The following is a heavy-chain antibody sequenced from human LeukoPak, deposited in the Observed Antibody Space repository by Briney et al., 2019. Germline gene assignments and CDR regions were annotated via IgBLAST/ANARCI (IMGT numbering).Heavy chain of an antibody. Sequence: GESLKISCKGSGYIFTSYWIGWVRQMPGKGLEWMGIIYPGDSDTRYSPSFQGQVTISADKSITTAYLQWSSLKASDTAMYYCARHGGRAASGPQYYFDYWGQGTLVTVSS. V-gene: IGHV5-51*01. CDR2: IYPGDSDT. CDR1: GYIFTSYW. D-gene: IGHD6-13*01. CDR3: ARHGGRAASGPQYYFDY. J-gene: IGHJ4*02.